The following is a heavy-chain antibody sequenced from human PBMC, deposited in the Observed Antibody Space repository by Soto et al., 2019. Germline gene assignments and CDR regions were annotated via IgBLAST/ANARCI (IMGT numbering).Heavy chain of an antibody. CDR3: AKSQYYYDSSGYFTPLHFDY. CDR1: GFTFSSYA. CDR2: ISGSGGST. V-gene: IGHV3-23*01. J-gene: IGHJ4*02. Sequence: PGGSLRLSCAASGFTFSSYAMSWVRQAPGKGLEWVSAISGSGGSTYYADSVKGRFTISRDNSKNTLYLQMNSLRAEDTAVYYCAKSQYYYDSSGYFTPLHFDYWGQGTLVTVSS. D-gene: IGHD3-22*01.